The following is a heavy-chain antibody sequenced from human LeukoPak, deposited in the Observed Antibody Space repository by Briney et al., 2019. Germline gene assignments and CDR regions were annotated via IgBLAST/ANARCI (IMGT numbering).Heavy chain of an antibody. D-gene: IGHD6-6*01. Sequence: PGGSLRLSCAASGFTFSSYSMNWVRQAPGKGLEWVSSISSGSINIYYADSVKGRFTISRDNSKNTLYLQMNSLRAEDTAVYYCAKPYSSSSDFDYWGQGTLVTVSS. CDR2: ISSGSINI. CDR1: GFTFSSYS. V-gene: IGHV3-48*01. J-gene: IGHJ4*02. CDR3: AKPYSSSSDFDY.